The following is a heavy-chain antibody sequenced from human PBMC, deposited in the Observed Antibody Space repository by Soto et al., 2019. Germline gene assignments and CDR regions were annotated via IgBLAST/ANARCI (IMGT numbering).Heavy chain of an antibody. CDR1: GFTFSSYG. CDR2: IWYDGSNK. V-gene: IGHV3-33*01. J-gene: IGHJ6*02. D-gene: IGHD4-4*01. CDR3: ARGGWRTDYTKTGAYYYYYGMDV. Sequence: GGSLRLSCAASGFTFSSYGMHWVRQAPGKGLEWVAVIWYDGSNKYYADSVKGRFTISRDNSKNTLYLQMNSLRAEDTAVYYCARGGWRTDYTKTGAYYYYYGMDVWGQRTTVTVSS.